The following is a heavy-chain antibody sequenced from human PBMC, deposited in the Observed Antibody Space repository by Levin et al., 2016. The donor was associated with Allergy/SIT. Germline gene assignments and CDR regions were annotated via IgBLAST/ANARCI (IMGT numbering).Heavy chain of an antibody. V-gene: IGHV4-4*07. J-gene: IGHJ3*02. D-gene: IGHD5-18*01. CDR2: IYTSGST. CDR1: GGSISSYY. CDR3: ARDARPTAMEQSDAFDI. Sequence: SETLSLTCTVSGGSISSYYWSWIRQPAGKGLEWIGRIYTSGSTNYNPSLKSRVTMSVDTSKNQFSLKLSSVTAADTAVYYCARDARPTAMEQSDAFDIWGQGTMVTVSS.